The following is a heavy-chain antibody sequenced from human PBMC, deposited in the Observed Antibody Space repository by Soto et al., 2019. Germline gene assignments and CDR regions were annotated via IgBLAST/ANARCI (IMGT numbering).Heavy chain of an antibody. Sequence: GGSLRLSCAASGFTFSSYWMSWVRQAPGKGLEWVANIKQDGSEKYYVDSVKGRFTISRDNAKNSLYLQMNSLRAEDTAVYYCFLGSIAARPGAGTLAEYFQHWGQGTLVTVSS. J-gene: IGHJ1*01. CDR3: FLGSIAARPGAGTLAEYFQH. V-gene: IGHV3-7*01. CDR1: GFTFSSYW. CDR2: IKQDGSEK. D-gene: IGHD6-6*01.